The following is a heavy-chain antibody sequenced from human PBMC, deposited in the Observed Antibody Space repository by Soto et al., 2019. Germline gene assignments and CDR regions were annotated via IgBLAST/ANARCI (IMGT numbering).Heavy chain of an antibody. CDR2: INAGNGNT. D-gene: IGHD6-19*01. J-gene: IGHJ4*02. Sequence: ASVKVSCKASGYTFTSYAKHWVRQAPGQRLEWMGWINAGNGNTKYSQRFQGRVTITRDTSASTAYMELSSLRSEDTAVYYCAKGGSSGWYRFDYWGQGTLVTVSS. V-gene: IGHV1-3*01. CDR1: GYTFTSYA. CDR3: AKGGSSGWYRFDY.